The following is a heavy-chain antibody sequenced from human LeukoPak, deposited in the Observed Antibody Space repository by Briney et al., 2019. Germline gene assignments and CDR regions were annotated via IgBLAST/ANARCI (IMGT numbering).Heavy chain of an antibody. CDR1: GGSVSSGRYC. CDR3: ARDVIAVAGTDDAFDI. CDR2: IYYSGST. Sequence: SETLSLTCTVSGGSVSSGRYCWSWIRQPPGKGLEWIGYIYYSGSTNYNPSLKSRVTISVDTSKNQFSLKLSSVTAADTAVYYCARDVIAVAGTDDAFDIWGQGTMVTVSS. V-gene: IGHV4-61*01. J-gene: IGHJ3*02. D-gene: IGHD6-19*01.